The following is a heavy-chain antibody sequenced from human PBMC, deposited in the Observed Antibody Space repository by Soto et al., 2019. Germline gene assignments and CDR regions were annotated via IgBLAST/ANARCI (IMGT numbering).Heavy chain of an antibody. CDR3: ARGHGGDFDY. D-gene: IGHD3-10*01. CDR1: GFTFSSYW. V-gene: IGHV3-7*01. Sequence: GGYLRLSCAASGFTFSSYWMSWVRQAPGKGMEWVANIKQDGSEKYYVDSVKGRFTISRDNAKNSLYLQMNSLRAEDSSVYYCARGHGGDFDYWGQGTLVTVSS. J-gene: IGHJ4*02. CDR2: IKQDGSEK.